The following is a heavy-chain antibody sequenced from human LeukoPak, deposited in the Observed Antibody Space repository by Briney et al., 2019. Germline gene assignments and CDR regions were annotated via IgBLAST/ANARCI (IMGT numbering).Heavy chain of an antibody. J-gene: IGHJ6*02. D-gene: IGHD1-14*01. Sequence: SETLSLTCTVSSDSISNYYWTWIRQPPGKGLEWIGYIYYSGSTNYNPSLKSRVTISVDTSRNQFSLKLTSVTAADTAVYYCARDRGILLSGGMDVWGQGTTVTVSS. V-gene: IGHV4-59*01. CDR1: SDSISNYY. CDR3: ARDRGILLSGGMDV. CDR2: IYYSGST.